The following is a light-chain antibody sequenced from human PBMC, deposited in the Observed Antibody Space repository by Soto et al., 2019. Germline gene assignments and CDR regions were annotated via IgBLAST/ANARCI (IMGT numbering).Light chain of an antibody. V-gene: IGKV1-5*03. J-gene: IGKJ1*01. CDR2: MAS. CDR3: QHDNSYSEA. Sequence: DIQMTQPPSTLTGSVGDTVTITCRASRTISSWLAWYEQKPGKAPKLLIYMASTLKSGVPSRFSGSGSGTEFTLTISSLQPDDFATYYCQHDNSYSEAFGQGTKVDI. CDR1: RTISSW.